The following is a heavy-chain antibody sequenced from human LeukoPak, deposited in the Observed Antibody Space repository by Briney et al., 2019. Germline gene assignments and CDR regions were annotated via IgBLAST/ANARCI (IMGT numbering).Heavy chain of an antibody. J-gene: IGHJ4*02. CDR1: GYSFSNYH. D-gene: IGHD6-19*01. CDR3: ARYEVFSGWPKNDY. CDR2: MSPTTGNT. V-gene: IGHV1-8*01. Sequence: ASVTVSCKTSGYSFSNYHINWVRQASGQGLEWMGWMSPTTGNTGYAEKFQGRVAMTRNTSINTAYLELSSLRSEDTAIYHCARYEVFSGWPKNDYWGQGTRVTVSS.